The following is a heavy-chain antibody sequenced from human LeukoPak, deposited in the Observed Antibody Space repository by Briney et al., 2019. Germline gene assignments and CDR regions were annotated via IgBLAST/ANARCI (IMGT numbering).Heavy chain of an antibody. V-gene: IGHV5-10-1*01. J-gene: IGHJ4*02. Sequence: GESLRISCKDSGYNFTTYWISWVRQMPGKGLEWMGRIDPSDSYTKYSPSFQGHVTISADKSINTAYLQWSSLKASDTAMYYCARLVEFARIDYWGQGTLVTVSS. CDR2: IDPSDSYT. CDR3: ARLVEFARIDY. CDR1: GYNFTTYW. D-gene: IGHD1-1*01.